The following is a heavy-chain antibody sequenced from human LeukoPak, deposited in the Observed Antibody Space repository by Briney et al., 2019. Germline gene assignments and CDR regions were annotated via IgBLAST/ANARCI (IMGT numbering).Heavy chain of an antibody. CDR3: ARGQVTAVTGLASFDI. D-gene: IGHD4-17*01. J-gene: IGHJ3*02. CDR1: GFTFSSYW. Sequence: PGGSLRLSCAASGFTFSSYWMHWVRQAPGKGLEWVANINQDASEKYYVDSVKGRFTISRDNGKKSLYLQMNGLRAEDTAVYYCARGQVTAVTGLASFDIWGQGAMVTVSS. V-gene: IGHV3-7*04. CDR2: INQDASEK.